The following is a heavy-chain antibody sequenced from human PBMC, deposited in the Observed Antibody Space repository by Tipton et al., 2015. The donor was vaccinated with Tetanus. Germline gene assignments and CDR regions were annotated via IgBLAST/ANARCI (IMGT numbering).Heavy chain of an antibody. Sequence: SLRLSCTASGFTFGDYAMSWVRQAPGKGLEWVGFIRSKAYGGTTEYAASVKGRFTISRDDSKSIAYLQMNSLKTEDTAVYYCTREFFWSGYHSDYWGQGTLVTVSS. V-gene: IGHV3-49*04. J-gene: IGHJ4*02. D-gene: IGHD3-3*01. CDR3: TREFFWSGYHSDY. CDR1: GFTFGDYA. CDR2: IRSKAYGGTT.